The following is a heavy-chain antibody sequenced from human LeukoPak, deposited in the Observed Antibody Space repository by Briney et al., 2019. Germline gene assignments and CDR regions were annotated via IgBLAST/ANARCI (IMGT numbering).Heavy chain of an antibody. D-gene: IGHD1-1*01. CDR3: AGDRTGGPLFDS. Sequence: SQTLSLTCAISGDSVSSNSAAWNWIRQSPSRGLEWLGRTYYRPEWYNDYEVSVKNRITINPDTSKNQFPLQLNSVTPEDTAVYYCAGDRTGGPLFDSWGQGILVTVSS. CDR2: TYYRPEWYN. V-gene: IGHV6-1*01. CDR1: GDSVSSNSAA. J-gene: IGHJ4*02.